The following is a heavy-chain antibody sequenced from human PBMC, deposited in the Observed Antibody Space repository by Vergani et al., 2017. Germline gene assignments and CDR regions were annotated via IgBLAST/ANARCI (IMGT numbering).Heavy chain of an antibody. V-gene: IGHV3-73*01. CDR2: IRSKANSYAT. J-gene: IGHJ4*02. CDR1: GFTFSGSA. CDR3: ARGEEMSGAHNYYDSPFDY. Sequence: EVQLVESGGGLVQPGGSLKLSCAASGFTFSGSAMHWVRQASGKGLEWVGRIRSKANSYATAYAASVKGRFTISRDDSKNTAYLQMNSLKTEDTAVYYCARGEEMSGAHNYYDSPFDYWGQGTLVTVSS. D-gene: IGHD3-22*01.